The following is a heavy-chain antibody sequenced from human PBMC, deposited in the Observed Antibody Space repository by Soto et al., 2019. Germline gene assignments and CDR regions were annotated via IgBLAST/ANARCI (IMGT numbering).Heavy chain of an antibody. D-gene: IGHD5-12*01. Sequence: QVQLVQSGAEVKKPGASVKVSCKASGYTFTSYYMHWVRQAPGQGLEWMGIINPSGGSTSYAQKLQGRVTMTRDTSTSTVYMELSSLRSEDTAVYYCARDHRVNIVATIDFDYWGQGTLVTVSS. J-gene: IGHJ4*02. CDR3: ARDHRVNIVATIDFDY. CDR1: GYTFTSYY. V-gene: IGHV1-46*03. CDR2: INPSGGST.